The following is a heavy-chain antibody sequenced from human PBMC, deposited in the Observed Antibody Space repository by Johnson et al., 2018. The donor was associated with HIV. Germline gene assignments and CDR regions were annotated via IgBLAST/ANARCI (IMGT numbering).Heavy chain of an antibody. D-gene: IGHD1-14*01. CDR2: IKQDGSEK. V-gene: IGHV3-7*03. CDR1: GFTFSSYA. Sequence: VQLVESGGGVVQPGRSLRLSCAASGFTFSSYAMHWVRQAPGKGLEWVANIKQDGSEKYYVDSVKGRFTISRDNAENSLYLQMNSLRAEDTALYYCTTLDAFDIWGQGTMVTVSS. J-gene: IGHJ3*02. CDR3: TTLDAFDI.